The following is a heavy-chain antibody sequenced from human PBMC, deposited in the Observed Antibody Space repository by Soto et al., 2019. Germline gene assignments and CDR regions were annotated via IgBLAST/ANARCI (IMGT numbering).Heavy chain of an antibody. J-gene: IGHJ6*02. Sequence: GGSLRLSCAASGFTFSSDAMSWVRQAPGKGLEWVSAISGSGGSTYYADSVKGRFTISRDNSKNTLYLQMNSLRAEDTAVYYCAKDGSTTGDFWSGYYLYYYYGMAVWGQGTTVTVSS. CDR2: ISGSGGST. CDR3: AKDGSTTGDFWSGYYLYYYYGMAV. CDR1: GFTFSSDA. V-gene: IGHV3-23*01. D-gene: IGHD3-3*01.